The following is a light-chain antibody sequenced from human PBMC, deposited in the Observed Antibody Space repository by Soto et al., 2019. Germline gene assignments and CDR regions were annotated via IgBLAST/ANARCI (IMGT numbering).Light chain of an antibody. J-gene: IGKJ2*01. CDR3: QQYYSTPYT. CDR2: WAS. V-gene: IGKV4-1*01. Sequence: DIVMTQSPDSLAVSLGERATINCKSSQSVLYSSNNKNYLAWYQQKPGQPPKLLIYWASTRESGVPDRFSGRGSGTDFSRTISSLQAEDVAVYYGQQYYSTPYTFGQGTKLEIK. CDR1: QSVLYSSNNKNY.